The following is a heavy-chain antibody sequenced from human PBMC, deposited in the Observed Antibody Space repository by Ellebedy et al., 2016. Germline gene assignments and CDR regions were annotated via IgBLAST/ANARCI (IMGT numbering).Heavy chain of an antibody. Sequence: GGSLRLXXATSGFTFDYYAMHWVRQAPGKGLDYVSGISWNSAAIGYGDSVKGRFTISRDSPKNYLYLQMNSLRVEDTALYYCGKGTMDYLHHWGQGTLVTVSS. CDR2: ISWNSAAI. D-gene: IGHD3-10*01. V-gene: IGHV3-9*01. CDR3: GKGTMDYLHH. J-gene: IGHJ4*02. CDR1: GFTFDYYA.